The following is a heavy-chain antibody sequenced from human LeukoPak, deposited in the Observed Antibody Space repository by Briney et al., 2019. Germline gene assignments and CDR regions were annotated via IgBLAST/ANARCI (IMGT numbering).Heavy chain of an antibody. CDR1: GGSLSGYY. V-gene: IGHV4-34*01. CDR3: ARSEDCGSSSCYWFDP. Sequence: SETLSLTCAVYGGSLSGYYWSWIRQSPGKGLEWIGEINRGGITKYNPSLKSRVTISLGTSYNQFSLKLTSVTAADTAMYYCARSEDCGSSSCYWFDPWGQEPWSPSPQ. J-gene: IGHJ5*02. CDR2: INRGGIT. D-gene: IGHD2-2*01.